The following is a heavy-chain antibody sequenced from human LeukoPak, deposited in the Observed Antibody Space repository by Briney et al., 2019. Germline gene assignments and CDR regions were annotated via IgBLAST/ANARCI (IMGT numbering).Heavy chain of an antibody. CDR3: ARVTTYCSGGSCYSLGYFQH. CDR2: ISSSASTI. V-gene: IGHV3-11*04. J-gene: IGHJ1*01. Sequence: GGSLRLSCAASGFTFSDYYMSWIRQAPGKVLEWVSYISSSASTIYYADSVKVRLTISRDNAKHSLYLPMNSLRAEDTAVYYCARVTTYCSGGSCYSLGYFQHWGQGTLVTVSS. CDR1: GFTFSDYY. D-gene: IGHD2-15*01.